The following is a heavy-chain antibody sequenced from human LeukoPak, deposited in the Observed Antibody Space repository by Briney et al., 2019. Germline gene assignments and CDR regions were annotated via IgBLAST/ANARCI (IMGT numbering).Heavy chain of an antibody. V-gene: IGHV3-74*01. Sequence: PGGSLRLSCAASGFTFSSHWMHWVRQAPGKGRMWVARIDGDGSSTSYADSVKDRFTIYRDNGKNTLYLQMNTLRAEDTAMYYCARPYDISTGYFDYWGQGTLVTVSS. CDR1: GFTFSSHW. CDR2: IDGDGSST. J-gene: IGHJ4*02. CDR3: ARPYDISTGYFDY. D-gene: IGHD3-9*01.